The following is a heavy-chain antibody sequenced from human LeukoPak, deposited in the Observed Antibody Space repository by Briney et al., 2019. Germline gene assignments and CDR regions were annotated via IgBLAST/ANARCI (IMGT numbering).Heavy chain of an antibody. CDR2: ISATGDGT. CDR1: GLRFSTYT. CDR3: AKDRLWFGQLLPSMDV. V-gene: IGHV3-23*01. Sequence: PGGSLRLSCVGSGLRFSTYTMNWVRQAPGKGLEWVSSISATGDGTYYADSVQGRFTMSIDNSKNTVYLQMNSLRSEDTALYYCAKDRLWFGQLLPSMDVWGKGTTVTVSS. D-gene: IGHD3-10*01. J-gene: IGHJ6*03.